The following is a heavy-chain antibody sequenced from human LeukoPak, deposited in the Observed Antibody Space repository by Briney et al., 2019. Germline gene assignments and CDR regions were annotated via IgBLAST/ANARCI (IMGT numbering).Heavy chain of an antibody. D-gene: IGHD2-2*01. J-gene: IGHJ5*02. Sequence: SETLSLTCTVSGGSISNGDYYWSWVRQPPGKGLEWIGYIYYSGSTYYNPSLKSRVTISVDTSKNQFSLKLSSVTAADTAVYYCARLEGLVVVPAAPKPNDPWGQGTLVTVSS. V-gene: IGHV4-30-4*08. CDR3: ARLEGLVVVPAAPKPNDP. CDR2: IYYSGST. CDR1: GGSISNGDYY.